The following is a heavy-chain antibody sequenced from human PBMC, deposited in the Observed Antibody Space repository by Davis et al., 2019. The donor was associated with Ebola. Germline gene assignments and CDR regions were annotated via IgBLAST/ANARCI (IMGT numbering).Heavy chain of an antibody. J-gene: IGHJ6*04. CDR3: ARDRGYDFWSGYYTYGMDA. D-gene: IGHD3-3*01. V-gene: IGHV1-3*01. CDR1: GYIFTSYA. CDR2: LIAGNGNT. Sequence: ASVQDSCKASGYIFTSYAMHCVRQTPRQGLECMGWLIAGNGNTKYSQEFQGRVIITRDTSASTAYMELSSLRSEDTAVYYCARDRGYDFWSGYYTYGMDAWGKGTTVTVSS.